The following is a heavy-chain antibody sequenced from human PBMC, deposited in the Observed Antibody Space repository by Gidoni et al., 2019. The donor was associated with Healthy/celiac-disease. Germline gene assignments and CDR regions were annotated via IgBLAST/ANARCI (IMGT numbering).Heavy chain of an antibody. J-gene: IGHJ6*02. Sequence: QVQLVQSGAEVKKPGASVKVSCKASGYTFTSYYMHWVRQAPGQGLEWMGIINPSGGSTSYAQKFQGRVTMTRDTSTSTVYMELSSLRSEDTAVYYCARGVTMVRGVRAYGMDVWGQGTTVTVSS. CDR2: INPSGGST. CDR3: ARGVTMVRGVRAYGMDV. D-gene: IGHD3-10*01. CDR1: GYTFTSYY. V-gene: IGHV1-46*01.